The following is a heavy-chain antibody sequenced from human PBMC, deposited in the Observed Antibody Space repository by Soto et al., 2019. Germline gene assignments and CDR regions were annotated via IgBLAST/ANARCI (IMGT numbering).Heavy chain of an antibody. D-gene: IGHD5-18*01. CDR2: SHQSGNT. Sequence: QVQLQESGPGLVKPSGTLSLTCAVSGVSISSHDWWTWVRQPPGKGLEWIGESHQSGNTHYNSSLESRVTISLDKSKNQLSLQLTSVTVADTAVYYCATRDTGRVYWGLGTLVTVSS. CDR3: ATRDTGRVY. CDR1: GVSISSHDW. J-gene: IGHJ4*02. V-gene: IGHV4-4*02.